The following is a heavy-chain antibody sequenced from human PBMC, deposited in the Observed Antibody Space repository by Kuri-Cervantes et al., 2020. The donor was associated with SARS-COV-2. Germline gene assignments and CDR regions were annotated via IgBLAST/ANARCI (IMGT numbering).Heavy chain of an antibody. V-gene: IGHV3-30*14. CDR3: ARQGFSKGGYFDY. CDR1: GFTFSSYA. D-gene: IGHD3-3*01. CDR2: ISYDGSNK. J-gene: IGHJ4*02. Sequence: GGSLRLSCAASGFTFSSYAMHWVRQAPGKGLEWVAVISYDGSNKYYADSVKGRFTISRDNSKNTLYLQMNSLRAEDTAVYYCARQGFSKGGYFDYWGQGTLVTVSS.